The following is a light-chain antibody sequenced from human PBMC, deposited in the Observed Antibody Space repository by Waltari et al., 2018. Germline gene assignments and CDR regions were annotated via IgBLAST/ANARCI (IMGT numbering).Light chain of an antibody. J-gene: IGLJ1*01. CDR1: RSNVGGYTY. V-gene: IGLV2-14*01. CDR3: SSFTSRHLYV. CDR2: EVN. Sequence: QSALTQPASVSGSPGQSITISCTVSRSNVGGYTYVSWYQQYPVKVPKIMIYEVNNRPSGVSSRFSGSKSGNTASLTISGLQADDEADYYCSSFTSRHLYVFGTGTAVTVL.